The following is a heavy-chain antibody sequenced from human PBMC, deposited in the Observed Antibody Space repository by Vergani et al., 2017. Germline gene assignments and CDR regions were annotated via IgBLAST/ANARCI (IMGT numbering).Heavy chain of an antibody. V-gene: IGHV3-33*01. CDR3: ARDVSARATIRCGIDY. J-gene: IGHJ4*02. Sequence: QVQLVESGGGVVQPGRSLRPSCAAPGFTFSSYGLHWDRPAPGKGLEWVAVIWYDGSNKYNADSVKGRVTISRDNYKNTLYLQMNNLRAEDTAVYYCARDVSARATIRCGIDYWGQGTLVTVSS. CDR2: IWYDGSNK. D-gene: IGHD5-24*01. CDR1: GFTFSSYG.